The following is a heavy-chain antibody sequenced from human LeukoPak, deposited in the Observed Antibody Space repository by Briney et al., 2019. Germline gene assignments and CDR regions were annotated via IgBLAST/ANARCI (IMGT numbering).Heavy chain of an antibody. CDR2: IYHSGST. J-gene: IGHJ3*02. Sequence: SETLSLTCAVSGGSISSSNWWSWVRQPPGKGLEWIGEIYHSGSTNYNPSLKSRVTISVDKSKNQFSLKLCSVTAADTAVYYCAREGLSSLYYYGSGSYTDAFDIWGQGTMVTVSS. D-gene: IGHD3-10*01. CDR1: GGSISSSNW. V-gene: IGHV4-4*02. CDR3: AREGLSSLYYYGSGSYTDAFDI.